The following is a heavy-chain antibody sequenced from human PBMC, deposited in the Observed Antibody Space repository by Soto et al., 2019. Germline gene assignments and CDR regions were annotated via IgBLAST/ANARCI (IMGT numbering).Heavy chain of an antibody. Sequence: SETLSLTCAVYGGSFSGYYWSWIRQPPGKGLEWIGEINHSGSTNYNPSLKSRVTISVDTSKNQFSLKLSSVTAADTAVYYCARVHPLGATVTTATFYYYYMDVWGKGTTVTLSS. CDR2: INHSGST. CDR3: ARVHPLGATVTTATFYYYYMDV. J-gene: IGHJ6*03. CDR1: GGSFSGYY. D-gene: IGHD4-17*01. V-gene: IGHV4-34*01.